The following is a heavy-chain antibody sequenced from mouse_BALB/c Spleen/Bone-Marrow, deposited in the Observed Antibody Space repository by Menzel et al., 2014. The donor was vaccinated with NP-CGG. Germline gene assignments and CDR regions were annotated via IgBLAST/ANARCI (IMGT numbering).Heavy chain of an antibody. CDR1: GYSITSGYY. J-gene: IGHJ2*01. Sequence: EVKLMESGPGLVKPSQSLSLTCSVTGYSITSGYYWNWIRQFPGNKLEWMGYISYDGGNNYNPSLKNRISITRDTSKNQFFLKLNSVTTEDTATYYCARDNLDYWGQGTTLTVSS. V-gene: IGHV3-6*02. CDR2: ISYDGGN. CDR3: ARDNLDY.